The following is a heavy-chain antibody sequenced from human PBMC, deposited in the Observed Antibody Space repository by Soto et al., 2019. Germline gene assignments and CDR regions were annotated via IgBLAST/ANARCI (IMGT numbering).Heavy chain of an antibody. J-gene: IGHJ4*02. V-gene: IGHV4-34*01. Sequence: PSETLSLTCAVYGGSFSGYYWSWIRQPPGKGLEWIGEINHSGSTNYNPSLKSRVTISVDTSKNQFSLKLSSVTAADTAVYYCARGKAVGAPDRSSYFDYWGQGTLVTVSS. CDR2: INHSGST. CDR3: ARGKAVGAPDRSSYFDY. CDR1: GGSFSGYY. D-gene: IGHD1-26*01.